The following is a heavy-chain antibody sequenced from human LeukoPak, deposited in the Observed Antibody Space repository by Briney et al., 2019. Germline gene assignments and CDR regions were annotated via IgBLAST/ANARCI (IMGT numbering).Heavy chain of an antibody. CDR2: IYYSGST. Sequence: SETLSLTCTVSGGSINSYYWSWIRQPQGKGLEWIGYIYYSGSTNYNPSLKSRVTISVDTSKNQFSLKLSSVTAADTAVYYCARSYDSSGYYYNRYYYYGMDVWGQGTTVTVSS. V-gene: IGHV4-59*08. CDR1: GGSINSYY. D-gene: IGHD3-22*01. J-gene: IGHJ6*02. CDR3: ARSYDSSGYYYNRYYYYGMDV.